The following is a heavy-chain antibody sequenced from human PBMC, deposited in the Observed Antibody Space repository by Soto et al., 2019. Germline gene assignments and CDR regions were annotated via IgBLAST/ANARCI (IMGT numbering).Heavy chain of an antibody. CDR1: GFTVSSYW. D-gene: IGHD3-3*01. CDR3: ATEVWVYYDFWSGYSDY. CDR2: IKEDGSYI. V-gene: IGHV3-7*01. Sequence: EVQLVESGGGLVQPVGSLRLSCAASGFTVSSYWMSCVRQAPGKGLEWVANIKEDGSYIYDVDSVKGRFTISRDNAKNSLDLQMTSLRAEYTAVYYCATEVWVYYDFWSGYSDYWGQGTLVTVYS. J-gene: IGHJ4*02.